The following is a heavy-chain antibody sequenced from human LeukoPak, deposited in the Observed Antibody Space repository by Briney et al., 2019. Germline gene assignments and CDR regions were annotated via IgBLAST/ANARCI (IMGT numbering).Heavy chain of an antibody. CDR1: GFTFSSYS. J-gene: IGHJ4*02. CDR2: ISSSSSYI. D-gene: IGHD4-23*01. Sequence: GGSLRLSCAASGFTFSSYSMNWVRQAPGKGLEWVSSISSSSSYIYYADSVKGRFTISRDNAKNSLYLQMNSLRAEDTAVYYCATDADYGGNSRVDYWGQGTLVTVSS. CDR3: ATDADYGGNSRVDY. V-gene: IGHV3-21*01.